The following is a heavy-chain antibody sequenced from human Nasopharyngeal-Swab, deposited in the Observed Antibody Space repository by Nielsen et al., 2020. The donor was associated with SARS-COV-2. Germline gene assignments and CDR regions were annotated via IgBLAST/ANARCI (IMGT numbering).Heavy chain of an antibody. CDR2: ISAYNGNT. CDR3: ARGGVGAVGGALDY. V-gene: IGHV1-18*01. D-gene: IGHD1-26*01. J-gene: IGHJ4*02. Sequence: ASVKVSCKASGYTFRSYGISWVRQAPGQGLEWMGWISAYNGNTNYAQKFQGRVTMTRNTSIRTAYMELSSLRSEDTAVYYCARGGVGAVGGALDYWGQGTQVTVSS. CDR1: GYTFRSYG.